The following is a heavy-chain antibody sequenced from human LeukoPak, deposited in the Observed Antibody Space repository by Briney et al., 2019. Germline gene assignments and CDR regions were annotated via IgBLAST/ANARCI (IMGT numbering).Heavy chain of an antibody. CDR1: GGSISSASYY. Sequence: SETLSLTCTVSGGSISSASYYWSWIRQPAGKGLEWIGHVYSSGSTNYNPSLKSRVTISADTSKNQFSLKLTSVTAADTAVYYCARRLSSSSRYWFDPWGQGTLVTVSS. D-gene: IGHD6-13*01. CDR2: VYSSGST. J-gene: IGHJ5*02. V-gene: IGHV4-61*09. CDR3: ARRLSSSSRYWFDP.